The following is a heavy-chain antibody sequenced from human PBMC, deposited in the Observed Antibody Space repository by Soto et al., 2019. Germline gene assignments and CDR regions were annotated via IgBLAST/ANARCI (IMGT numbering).Heavy chain of an antibody. D-gene: IGHD6-6*01. J-gene: IGHJ4*02. CDR3: AKELVGGDY. V-gene: IGHV3-23*01. CDR1: VFNFISYA. CDR2: ISGSGGST. Sequence: RLSFPASVFNFISYAMSWVRQAPGTGLEWVSAISGSGGSTYYADSVGGRFTISXXNSNNTLYLQMNSLRAEDTAVSYCAKELVGGDYWGQGTLVTVSS.